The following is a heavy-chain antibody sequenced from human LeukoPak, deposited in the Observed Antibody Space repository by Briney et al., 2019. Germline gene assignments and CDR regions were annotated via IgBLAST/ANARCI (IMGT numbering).Heavy chain of an antibody. CDR2: IYYSGST. CDR3: ARRGYYDSVEDY. V-gene: IGHV4-39*01. Sequence: SETLSLTCTVSGGSISSSSYYWGWIRQPPGNGLEWIGSIYYSGSTYYNPSLKSRVTISVDTSKNQFSLKLCSVTAADTAVHYCARRGYYDSVEDYWGQGTLVTVSS. J-gene: IGHJ4*02. D-gene: IGHD3-22*01. CDR1: GGSISSSSYY.